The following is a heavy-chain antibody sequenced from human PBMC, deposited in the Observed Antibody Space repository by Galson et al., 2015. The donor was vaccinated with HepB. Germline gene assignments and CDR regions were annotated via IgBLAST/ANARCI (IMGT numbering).Heavy chain of an antibody. CDR3: VRDQSWYTL. CDR1: GFSLTDHY. V-gene: IGHV3-11*01. J-gene: IGHJ4*02. D-gene: IGHD1-1*01. Sequence: SLRLSCAASGFSLTDHYMTWIRQAPGKGLEWVAGISTEVSTRRYADSVTGRFIISRDNAKNSLDLQMNSLRPEDTAVYFCVRDQSWYTLWGQGALVAVSS. CDR2: ISTEVSTR.